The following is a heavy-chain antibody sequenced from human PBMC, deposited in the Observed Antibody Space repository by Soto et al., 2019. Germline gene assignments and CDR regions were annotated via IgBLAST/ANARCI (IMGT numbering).Heavy chain of an antibody. CDR1: GGSISSGGYS. Sequence: QLQLQESGSGLVKPSQTLSLTCAVSGGSISSGGYSWSWIRQPPGKALEWIGYIYNSGSTYYNPPLTTRVTTSVDRSKNQYSLKLSPVTAADTPVYYCARAGGLGAVAAAYWGQGTLVTVSS. V-gene: IGHV4-30-2*01. J-gene: IGHJ4*02. D-gene: IGHD6-19*01. CDR3: ARAGGLGAVAAAY. CDR2: IYNSGST.